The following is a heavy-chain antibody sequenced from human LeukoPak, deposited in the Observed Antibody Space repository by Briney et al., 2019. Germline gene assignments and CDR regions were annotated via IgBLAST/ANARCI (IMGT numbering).Heavy chain of an antibody. CDR3: ARGLYYYTGFDY. J-gene: IGHJ4*02. Sequence: SQTLSLTCTVSGGSISSGTYYWSWIRQPAGKGLEWIGRIYTSGSTNYNPSLKSRVTISVDTSKNQFSLKLSSVTAADTAVYYCARGLYYYTGFDYWAREPWSPSPQ. CDR1: GGSISSGTYY. V-gene: IGHV4-61*02. CDR2: IYTSGST. D-gene: IGHD3-22*01.